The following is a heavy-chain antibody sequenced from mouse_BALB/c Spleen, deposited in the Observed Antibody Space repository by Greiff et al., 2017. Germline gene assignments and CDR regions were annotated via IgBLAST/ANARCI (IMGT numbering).Heavy chain of an antibody. CDR3: ARPIDSSGYGWFAY. D-gene: IGHD3-2*01. CDR1: GFTFSSYA. Sequence: EVMLVESGGGLVKPGGSLKLSCAASGFTFSSYAMSWVRQTPEKRLEWVASISSGGSTYYPDSVKGRFTISRDNARNILYLRMSSLRSEDTAMYYCARPIDSSGYGWFAYWGQGTLVTVSA. J-gene: IGHJ3*01. CDR2: ISSGGST. V-gene: IGHV5-6-5*01.